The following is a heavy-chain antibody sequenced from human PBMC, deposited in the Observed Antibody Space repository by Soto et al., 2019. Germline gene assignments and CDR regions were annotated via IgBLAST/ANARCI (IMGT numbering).Heavy chain of an antibody. CDR3: AREPYGDSQYFDY. CDR1: GFTINSLS. D-gene: IGHD2-21*02. CDR2: VSFDGKVT. V-gene: IGHV3-30*04. Sequence: QVQLVESGGGMAQAGTSLRLSCTGSGFTINSLSLHWVRQGPDKGLEWVAVVSFDGKVTYYADSVKGRFTVSRDISKNTIYLQANSLRPEDTAVYYCAREPYGDSQYFDYWGQGTPVTVSS. J-gene: IGHJ4*02.